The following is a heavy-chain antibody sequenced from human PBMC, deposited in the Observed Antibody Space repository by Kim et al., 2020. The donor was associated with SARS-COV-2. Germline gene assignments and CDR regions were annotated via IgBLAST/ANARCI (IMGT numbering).Heavy chain of an antibody. V-gene: IGHV1-18*01. CDR2: ISAYNGNT. CDR1: GYTFTSYG. CDR3: ARGPHHGYSYGYGGDWFDA. J-gene: IGHJ5*02. D-gene: IGHD5-18*01. Sequence: ASVKVSCKASGYTFTSYGISWVRQAPGQGLEWMGWISAYNGNTNYAQKLQGRVTMTTDTSTSTAYMELRSLRSDDTAVYYCARGPHHGYSYGYGGDWFDAGAREPWSPSPQ.